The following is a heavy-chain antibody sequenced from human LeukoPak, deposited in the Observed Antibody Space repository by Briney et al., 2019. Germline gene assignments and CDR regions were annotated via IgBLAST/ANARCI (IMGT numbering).Heavy chain of an antibody. CDR3: ARASVAGTEFGY. Sequence: GRSLRLSCAASGFTFSSYAMHWVRQAPGKGLEWVAVISYDGSNKYYADSVKGRFTISRDNSKNTLYLQMNSLRAEDTAVYYCARASVAGTEFGYWGQGTLVTVSS. J-gene: IGHJ4*02. D-gene: IGHD6-19*01. CDR2: ISYDGSNK. CDR1: GFTFSSYA. V-gene: IGHV3-30-3*01.